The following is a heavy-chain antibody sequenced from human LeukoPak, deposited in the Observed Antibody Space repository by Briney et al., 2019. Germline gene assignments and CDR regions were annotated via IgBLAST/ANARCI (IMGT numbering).Heavy chain of an antibody. CDR3: ARNAGLDN. CDR2: ITGSGAST. Sequence: PGGSLRLSCAASGFIFTSQAMNWVRQAPGKGLEWVATITGSGASTYYADSVKGRFTISRDNSKNTVDLQMLSLRVEDTALYYCARNAGLDNWGQGILVTVSS. CDR1: GFIFTSQA. V-gene: IGHV3-23*01. D-gene: IGHD2-8*01. J-gene: IGHJ4*02.